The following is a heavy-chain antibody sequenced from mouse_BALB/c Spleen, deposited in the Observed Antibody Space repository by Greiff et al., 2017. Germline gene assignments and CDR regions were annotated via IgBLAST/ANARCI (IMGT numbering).Heavy chain of an antibody. D-gene: IGHD2-10*02. CDR1: GFTFSSFG. CDR3: AREGVGYGNCDCAMDD. CDR2: ISSGSSTI. J-gene: IGHJ4*01. Sequence: EVMLVESGGGLVQPGGSRKLSCAASGFTFSSFGMHWVRQAPGKGLEWVAYISSGSSTIYYADTVKGRFTISRDKPKNTLFLQMTSLRSEDTAMYYCAREGVGYGNCDCAMDDWGQGTSVTVSS. V-gene: IGHV5-17*02.